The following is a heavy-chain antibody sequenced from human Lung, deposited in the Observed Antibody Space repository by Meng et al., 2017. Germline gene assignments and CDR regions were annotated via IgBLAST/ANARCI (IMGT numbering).Heavy chain of an antibody. CDR1: GGSFSDYY. Sequence: VPLQQVGAGRLEPSGTLSLLCSVSGGSFSDYYWSWSRQPPGEGLEWIGEINHSGSTNYNPSLESRATISVDTSQNNLSLKLSSVTAADSAVYYCARGPTTMAHDFDYWGQGTLVTVSS. V-gene: IGHV4-34*01. CDR3: ARGPTTMAHDFDY. CDR2: INHSGST. J-gene: IGHJ4*02. D-gene: IGHD4-11*01.